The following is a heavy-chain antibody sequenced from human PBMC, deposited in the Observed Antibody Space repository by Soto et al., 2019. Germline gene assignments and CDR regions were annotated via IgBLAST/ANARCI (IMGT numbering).Heavy chain of an antibody. CDR3: ARESQTRADAFDI. Sequence: GASVKVSCKASGYTFTSYGISWVRQAPGQGLEWMGWISAYNGNTNYAQKLQGRVTMTTDTSTSTANMELRSLRSDDTAVYYCARESQTRADAFDIWGQGTMVTVS. V-gene: IGHV1-18*01. D-gene: IGHD4-17*01. CDR2: ISAYNGNT. J-gene: IGHJ3*02. CDR1: GYTFTSYG.